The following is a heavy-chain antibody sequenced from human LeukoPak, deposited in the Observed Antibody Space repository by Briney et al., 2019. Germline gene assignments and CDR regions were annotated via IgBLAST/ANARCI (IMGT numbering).Heavy chain of an antibody. D-gene: IGHD2-2*01. CDR2: IIPIFGTA. CDR1: GYTFTSYA. J-gene: IGHJ4*02. CDR3: ARPGGYCSSTSCYSFDY. V-gene: IGHV1-18*01. Sequence: ASVKVSCKASGYTFTSYAISWARQAPGQGLEWMGGIIPIFGTANYAQKLQGRVTMTTDTSTSTAYMELRSLRSDDTAMYYCARPGGYCSSTSCYSFDYWGQGTLVTVSS.